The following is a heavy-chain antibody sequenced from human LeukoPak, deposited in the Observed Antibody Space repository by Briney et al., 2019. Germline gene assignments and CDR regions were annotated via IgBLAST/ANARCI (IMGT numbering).Heavy chain of an antibody. V-gene: IGHV1-2*02. D-gene: IGHD3-22*01. CDR3: ARDRYYDSSGSYFDY. J-gene: IGHJ4*02. CDR2: INPNSGGT. CDR1: GYTFTGYY. Sequence: ASVKVSCEASGYTFTGYYMHWVRQAPGQGLEWMGWINPNSGGTNYAQKFQGRVTMTRDTSISTAYMELSRLRSDDTAVYYCARDRYYDSSGSYFDYWGQGTLVTVSS.